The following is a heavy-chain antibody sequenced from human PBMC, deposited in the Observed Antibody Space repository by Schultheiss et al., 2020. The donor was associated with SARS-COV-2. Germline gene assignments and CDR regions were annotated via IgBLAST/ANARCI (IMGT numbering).Heavy chain of an antibody. CDR3: ARASGYSGYDEDY. Sequence: ASVKVSCKASGGTFSSYAISWVRQAPGQGLEWMGWMNPNSGNTGYAQKFQGRVTMTRNTSISTAYMELSSLRSEDTAVYYCARASGYSGYDEDYWGQGTLVTVSS. J-gene: IGHJ4*02. CDR2: MNPNSGNT. D-gene: IGHD5-12*01. CDR1: GGTFSSYA. V-gene: IGHV1-8*02.